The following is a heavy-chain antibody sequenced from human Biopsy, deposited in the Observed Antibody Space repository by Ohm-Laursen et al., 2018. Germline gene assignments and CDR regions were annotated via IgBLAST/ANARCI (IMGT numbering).Heavy chain of an antibody. V-gene: IGHV4-59*11. J-gene: IGHJ4*02. CDR3: ARGSNDFGGLYFPR. CDR2: ISYTGYT. D-gene: IGHD4-23*01. CDR1: GGPFTGHY. Sequence: TLSLTCTVSGGPFTGHYWSWIRQPPGKGLEWIGHISYTGYTSYNASLKSRVTISVDTSRNHFSLRLSSLTAADTAVYYCARGSNDFGGLYFPRWGQGTLLTVSS.